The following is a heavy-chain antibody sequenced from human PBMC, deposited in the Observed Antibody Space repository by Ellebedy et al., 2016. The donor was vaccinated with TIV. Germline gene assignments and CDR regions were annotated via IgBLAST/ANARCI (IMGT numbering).Heavy chain of an antibody. J-gene: IGHJ4*02. CDR3: AREREVGDDILTEYAPFYFDS. Sequence: GGSLRLXXEASAFTFSSYDMSWARQAPGKGLEWVSSISTSGSYTDYADSVKGRFTISRDNAKNILYLEMSSLRGEDTAVYYCAREREVGDDILTEYAPFYFDSWGQGILATVSS. D-gene: IGHD3-9*01. CDR2: ISTSGSYT. V-gene: IGHV3-21*06. CDR1: AFTFSSYD.